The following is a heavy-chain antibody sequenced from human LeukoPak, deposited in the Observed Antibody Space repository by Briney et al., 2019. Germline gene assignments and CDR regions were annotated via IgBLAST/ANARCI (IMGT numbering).Heavy chain of an antibody. CDR3: ARDNPRGSGNYGPSVYDY. J-gene: IGHJ4*02. CDR2: ISASGAYT. CDR1: GFTFSSYA. V-gene: IGHV3-23*01. D-gene: IGHD6-19*01. Sequence: GGSLRLSCAASGFTFSSYAMSWVRQAPGKGLEWVSAISASGAYTWYAVSVRGRFTISRDNSKNTVYLEVNSLTADDTAVYYCARDNPRGSGNYGPSVYDYWGQGTLAAVSS.